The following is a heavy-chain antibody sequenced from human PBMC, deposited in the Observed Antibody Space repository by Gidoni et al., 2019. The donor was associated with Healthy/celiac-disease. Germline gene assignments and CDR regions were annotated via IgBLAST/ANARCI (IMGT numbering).Heavy chain of an antibody. CDR3: ARDTRQDWLFSFVGFDY. CDR2: IMQDGIAK. J-gene: IGHJ4*02. D-gene: IGHD3-9*01. CDR1: GFTVRCYW. V-gene: IGHV3-7*03. Sequence: EVQLVEYGGGGVQPGGSLRLPCAASGFTVRCYWMSWVRQAQGKGLEGLANIMQDGIAKYSVASWNGTFTLSRDNAKHSLYLQMTILRAEDTALYYCARDTRQDWLFSFVGFDYWGQGTLVTVSS.